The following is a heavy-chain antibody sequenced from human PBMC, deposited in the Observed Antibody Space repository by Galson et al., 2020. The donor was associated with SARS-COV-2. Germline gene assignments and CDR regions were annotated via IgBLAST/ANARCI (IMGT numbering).Heavy chain of an antibody. D-gene: IGHD1-1*01. CDR1: GGSISSYY. V-gene: IGHV4-59*01. CDR3: ARNPPWMDGMDV. CDR2: IYYSGST. J-gene: IGHJ6*02. Sequence: SETLSLTCTVSGGSISSYYWSWIRQPPGKGLEWIGYIYYSGSTNYNPSLKSRVTISVDTSKNQFSLKLSSVTAADTAVYYCARNPPWMDGMDVWGQGTTVTVSS.